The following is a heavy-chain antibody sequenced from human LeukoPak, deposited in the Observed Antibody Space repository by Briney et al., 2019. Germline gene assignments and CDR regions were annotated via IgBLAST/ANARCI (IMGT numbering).Heavy chain of an antibody. J-gene: IGHJ4*02. D-gene: IGHD3-22*01. V-gene: IGHV3-74*01. CDR2: INSDGSGT. CDR3: ARAGYHYDSSGYRTPFDY. Sequence: PGGSLRLSCAASGFTFSSYWMHWVRQAPGKGLVWVSRINSDGSGTSYADSVKGRFTISRDNAKNTLYLQMNSLRAEDTAVYYCARAGYHYDSSGYRTPFDYWGQGTLVTVSS. CDR1: GFTFSSYW.